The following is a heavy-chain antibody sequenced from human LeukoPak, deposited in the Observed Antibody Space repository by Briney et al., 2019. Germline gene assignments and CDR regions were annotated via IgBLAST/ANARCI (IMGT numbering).Heavy chain of an antibody. CDR3: ARVNREDYLKDYHYDL. D-gene: IGHD4/OR15-4a*01. CDR2: IKLDGSEK. V-gene: IGHV3-7*01. CDR1: GFRFSSYW. Sequence: PGGSLRPSCVTSGFRFSSYWMTWVRQAPGKGLEWVANIKLDGSEKYYGDAVKGRFTISRDNAKKALYLEMSRLGAEDTAVYYCARVNREDYLKDYHYDLWGQGTLVTVTS. J-gene: IGHJ4*02.